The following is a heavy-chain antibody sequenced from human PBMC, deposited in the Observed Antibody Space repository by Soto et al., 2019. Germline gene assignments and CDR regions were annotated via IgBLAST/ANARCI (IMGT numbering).Heavy chain of an antibody. Sequence: GGSLRLSCAASGFTFSSYAMHWVRQAPGKGLEWVAVISYDGSNKYYADSVKGRFTISRDNSTNTLYLQMNSLRAEDTAVYYCARVRSRVEYSSSYWFDPWAQGTLVTVSS. CDR1: GFTFSSYA. CDR2: ISYDGSNK. CDR3: ARVRSRVEYSSSYWFDP. J-gene: IGHJ5*02. V-gene: IGHV3-30-3*01. D-gene: IGHD6-6*01.